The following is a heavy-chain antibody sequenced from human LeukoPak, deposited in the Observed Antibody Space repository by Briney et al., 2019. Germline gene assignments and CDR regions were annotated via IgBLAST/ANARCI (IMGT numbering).Heavy chain of an antibody. CDR3: ARDGNEALRYFDYFNY. J-gene: IGHJ4*02. V-gene: IGHV3-33*01. CDR1: GFTFSSYG. D-gene: IGHD3-9*01. Sequence: PGRSLRLSCAASGFTFSSYGMHWVRRTPGKGLEWVAVIWYDGSNKYYADSVKGRFTISRDNSKNTLYLQMNSLRAEDTAMYYCARDGNEALRYFDYFNYWGQGTLVTVSS. CDR2: IWYDGSNK.